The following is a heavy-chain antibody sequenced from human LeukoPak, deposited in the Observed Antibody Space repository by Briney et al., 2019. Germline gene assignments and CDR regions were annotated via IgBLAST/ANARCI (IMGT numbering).Heavy chain of an antibody. V-gene: IGHV3-7*01. CDR3: AREAVANDAFDI. D-gene: IGHD6-19*01. CDR1: GFTFSSYW. J-gene: IGHJ3*02. CDR2: IKQDGSEK. Sequence: GGSPRLSCAASGFTFSSYWMSWVRQAPGKGLEWVANIKQDGSEKYYVDSVKGRFTISRDNAKNSLYLQMNSPRAEDTAVYYCAREAVANDAFDIWGQGTMVTVSS.